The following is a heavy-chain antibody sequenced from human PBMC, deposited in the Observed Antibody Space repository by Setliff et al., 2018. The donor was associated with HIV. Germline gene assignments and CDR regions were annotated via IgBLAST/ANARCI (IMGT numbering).Heavy chain of an antibody. CDR2: INAGNGNT. D-gene: IGHD2-2*01. CDR1: GYTFTNYP. Sequence: GPSVKVSCKASGYTFTNYPIHWVRQAPGQRLEWMGWINAGNGNTKYLQRFQGRVTITRDTSASTVYMDLSSLRSEDTAVYFCARLPSAAMWGGSAFDLWGQGTMVTVSS. CDR3: ARLPSAAMWGGSAFDL. J-gene: IGHJ3*01. V-gene: IGHV1-3*01.